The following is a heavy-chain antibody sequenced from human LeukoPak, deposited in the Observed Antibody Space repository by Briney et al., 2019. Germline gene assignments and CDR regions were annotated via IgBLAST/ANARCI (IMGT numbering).Heavy chain of an antibody. Sequence: ASVKVSCKTSGYSFTRYGISWVRQAPGQGLEWMGWISGSNGNTNYAQKFQGRVTMTTDTSTGTAYMDLRNLRFDDTAVYFCARSGRGTYYYFDLWGQGTLVTVSS. D-gene: IGHD1-26*01. CDR2: ISGSNGNT. V-gene: IGHV1-18*01. J-gene: IGHJ4*02. CDR3: ARSGRGTYYYFDL. CDR1: GYSFTRYG.